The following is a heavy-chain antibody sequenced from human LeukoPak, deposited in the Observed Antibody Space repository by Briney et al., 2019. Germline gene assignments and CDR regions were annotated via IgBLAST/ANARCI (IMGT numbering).Heavy chain of an antibody. CDR2: INSDGSST. V-gene: IGHV3-74*01. J-gene: IGHJ4*02. CDR1: GFTFSDYW. D-gene: IGHD5-18*01. Sequence: GGSLRLSCAASGFTFSDYWMHWVRQAPGKGLVGVSRINSDGSSTSYADSVKGRFTISRDNAKNTLYLQMNSLRAEDTAVYYCASAIQLWSYIDYWGQGTLVTVSS. CDR3: ASAIQLWSYIDY.